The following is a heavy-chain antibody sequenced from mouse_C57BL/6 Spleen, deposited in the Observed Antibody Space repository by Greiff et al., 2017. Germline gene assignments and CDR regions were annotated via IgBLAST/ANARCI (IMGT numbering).Heavy chain of an antibody. Sequence: QVQLQQSGTELVKPGASVKLSCKASGYTFTSYWMHWVKQRPGQGLEWIGNINPSNGGTNYNEKFKSKATLTVDKSSSTAYMQLSSLTSEDSAVYYCARRLCATEEYDAMDYRGEETSQTVSA. CDR2: INPSNGGT. V-gene: IGHV1-53*01. D-gene: IGHD1-1*01. J-gene: IGHJ4*01. CDR1: GYTFTSYW. CDR3: ARRLCATEEYDAMDY.